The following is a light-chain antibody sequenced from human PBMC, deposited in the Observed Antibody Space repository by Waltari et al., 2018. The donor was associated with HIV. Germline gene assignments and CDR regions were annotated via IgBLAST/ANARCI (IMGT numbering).Light chain of an antibody. CDR2: EVS. CDR1: SSDVGGYNY. V-gene: IGLV2-8*01. J-gene: IGLJ2*01. CDR3: SSYAGSNKLV. Sequence: QSALTQPPSASGSPGQSVTISCTGTSSDVGGYNYVSWYQQHPGKAPKLMIYEVSTRPSGVPDRFSGSKAGNTASLTVSGLQAEDEADYYCSSYAGSNKLVVGGGTKLTVL.